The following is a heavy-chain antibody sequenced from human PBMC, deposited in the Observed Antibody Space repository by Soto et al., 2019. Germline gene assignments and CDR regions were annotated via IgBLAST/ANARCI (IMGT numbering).Heavy chain of an antibody. CDR2: IYPLDSFT. Sequence: PGESLKISCQASVYRFTHNWIAWVRQKPGKGLEWLGVIYPLDSFTKYSPSFEGQVTMSVDKSVNTASLLLNSLKASDSAIYFCARVIVPQVSTIGGRDVWGQGTTVTV. CDR1: VYRFTHNW. CDR3: ARVIVPQVSTIGGRDV. V-gene: IGHV5-51*01. D-gene: IGHD2-21*01. J-gene: IGHJ6*02.